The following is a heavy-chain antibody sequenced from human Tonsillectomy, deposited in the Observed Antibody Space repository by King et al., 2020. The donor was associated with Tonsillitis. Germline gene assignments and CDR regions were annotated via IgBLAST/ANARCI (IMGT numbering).Heavy chain of an antibody. CDR2: IWYDGSNK. D-gene: IGHD3-22*01. CDR3: AREYYYDTQGWDY. CDR1: GFTFSNYG. J-gene: IGHJ4*02. Sequence: VQLVESGGGVVQPGRSLRLSCSASGFTFSNYGMQWVRQAPGKGLEWVAVIWYDGSNKYYADSVKGRFTISRENSKNTLYLQMNSLRAEDTAVYYCAREYYYDTQGWDYWGQGTLVTVSS. V-gene: IGHV3-33*01.